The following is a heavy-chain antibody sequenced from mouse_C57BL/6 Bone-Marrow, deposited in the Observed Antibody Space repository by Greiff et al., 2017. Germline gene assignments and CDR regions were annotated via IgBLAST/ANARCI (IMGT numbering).Heavy chain of an antibody. J-gene: IGHJ2*01. Sequence: QVQLQQSGAELMKPGASVKLSCKATGYTFTGYWIEWVKQRPGHGLEWIGEILPGSGSTNYNEKFKGKATFTADTSSNTAYMQLSSLTTEDSAIYYCARYPITTVVPYYFDYWGQGTTLTVPS. CDR2: ILPGSGST. CDR3: ARYPITTVVPYYFDY. D-gene: IGHD1-1*01. V-gene: IGHV1-9*01. CDR1: GYTFTGYW.